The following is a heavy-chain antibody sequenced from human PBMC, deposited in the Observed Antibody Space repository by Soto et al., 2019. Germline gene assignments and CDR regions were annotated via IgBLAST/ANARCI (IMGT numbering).Heavy chain of an antibody. Sequence: EVELLESGGGLEQPGGSLRLSCAVSGFTFSSYDMSWVRQTAGKGLEWVSTITASGGATYYADSVRGRFTISRDNSKNTLYLQMNSLRAEDTALYYCAKDRAVETTGGYFGSWGQGTLVTVSS. D-gene: IGHD1-7*01. V-gene: IGHV3-23*01. J-gene: IGHJ4*02. CDR3: AKDRAVETTGGYFGS. CDR2: ITASGGAT. CDR1: GFTFSSYD.